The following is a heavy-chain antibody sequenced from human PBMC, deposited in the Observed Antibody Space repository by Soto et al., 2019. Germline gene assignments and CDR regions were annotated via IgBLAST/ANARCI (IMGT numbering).Heavy chain of an antibody. CDR3: ARDGMTTGDS. Sequence: SETLSLTCIVSGVSVRSYTWSWVRQPANKGLEWIGRVFSSVSATYSPSLKSRVSISMDTAENRISLRLDSVTAADAGVYFCARDGMTTGDSWGPGTLVTVSS. V-gene: IGHV4-4*07. CDR1: GVSVRSYT. J-gene: IGHJ4*02. D-gene: IGHD3-9*01. CDR2: VFSSVSA.